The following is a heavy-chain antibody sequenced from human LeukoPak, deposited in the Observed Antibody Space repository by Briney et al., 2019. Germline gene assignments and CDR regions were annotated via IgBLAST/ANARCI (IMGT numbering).Heavy chain of an antibody. J-gene: IGHJ6*03. Sequence: SETLSLTCAVYGGSFSGYYWSWIRQPPGKGLEWIGEINHSGSTNYNPSLKSRVTISVDTSKNQFSLKLSSVTAADTAVYYCASNSKKGSRAYYMDVWGKGTTVTVSS. CDR1: GGSFSGYY. CDR2: INHSGST. V-gene: IGHV4-34*01. CDR3: ASNSKKGSRAYYMDV. D-gene: IGHD2-15*01.